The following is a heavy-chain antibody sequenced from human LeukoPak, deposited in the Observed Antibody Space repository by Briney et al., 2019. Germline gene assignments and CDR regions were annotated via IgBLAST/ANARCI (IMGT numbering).Heavy chain of an antibody. V-gene: IGHV3-21*01. CDR2: ISSSSSYI. CDR1: GFTFSSYS. Sequence: GGSLRLSCAASGFTFSSYSMNWIRQAPGKGLDLVSSISSSSSYIYYADSVKGRFTISRDNAKNSLYLQMNSLRAEDTAVYYCARVDTAMVPPYYYYGMDVWGKGTTVTVSS. J-gene: IGHJ6*04. CDR3: ARVDTAMVPPYYYYGMDV. D-gene: IGHD5-18*01.